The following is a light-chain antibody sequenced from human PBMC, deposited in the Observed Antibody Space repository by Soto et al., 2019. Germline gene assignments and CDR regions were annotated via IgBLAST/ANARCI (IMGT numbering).Light chain of an antibody. CDR2: GAS. V-gene: IGKV3D-15*01. CDR1: QTVRSSY. J-gene: IGKJ1*01. Sequence: EIVLTQSPATLSLSPGQRATLSCRASQTVRSSYLAWYQQKPGQAPRLLIYGASTRATGIPDRFRGSGSGTEFTLTISSLQSEDFAVYYCQQYNDWPTFGQGTKVDIK. CDR3: QQYNDWPT.